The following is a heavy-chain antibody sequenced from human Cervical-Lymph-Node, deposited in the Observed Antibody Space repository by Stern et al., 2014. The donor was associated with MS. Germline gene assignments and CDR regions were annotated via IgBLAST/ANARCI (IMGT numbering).Heavy chain of an antibody. CDR3: ARQRYFDY. J-gene: IGHJ4*02. Sequence: VQLVQSGPEVKRPGESLKISCQASGYTFTSYWIVWVRQMPGKGLEWIAIIFPGGSDIRYSPSFQGQVTISADKSSSTAYLQWNNLKAPDTAIYYCARQRYFDYWGQGTLVTVSS. CDR1: GYTFTSYW. CDR2: IFPGGSDI. V-gene: IGHV5-51*01.